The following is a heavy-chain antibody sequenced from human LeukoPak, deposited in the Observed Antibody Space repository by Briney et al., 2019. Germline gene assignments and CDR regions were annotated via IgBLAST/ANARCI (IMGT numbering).Heavy chain of an antibody. J-gene: IGHJ6*02. CDR2: ISWNSGSI. Sequence: GGSLRLSCAASGFTFDDYAMHWVRQAPGKGLEWVSGISWNSGSIGYADSVKGRFTFSRDNAKNSLYLQMNSLRAEDTALYYCAKDSGPGSAYCGGDCYWVRSYYYYGMDVWGQGTTVTVSS. CDR1: GFTFDDYA. D-gene: IGHD2-21*02. V-gene: IGHV3-9*01. CDR3: AKDSGPGSAYCGGDCYWVRSYYYYGMDV.